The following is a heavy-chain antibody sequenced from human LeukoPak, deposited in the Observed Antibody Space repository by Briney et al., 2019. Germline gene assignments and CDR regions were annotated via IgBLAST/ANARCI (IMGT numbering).Heavy chain of an antibody. CDR2: ISAYNGNT. Sequence: ASVKVSCKASGYTFTSYGISRVRQAPGQGLEWMEWISAYNGNTNYAQKLQGRVTMTTDTSTSTAYMELRSLRSDDTAVYYCARERDFWSYYYMDVWGKGTTVTVSS. D-gene: IGHD3-3*01. J-gene: IGHJ6*03. CDR1: GYTFTSYG. CDR3: ARERDFWSYYYMDV. V-gene: IGHV1-18*01.